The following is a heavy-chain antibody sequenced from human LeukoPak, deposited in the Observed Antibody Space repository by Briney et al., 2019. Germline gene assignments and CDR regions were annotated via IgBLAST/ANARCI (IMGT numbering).Heavy chain of an antibody. CDR3: AELGITMIGGV. J-gene: IGHJ6*04. Sequence: GGSLRLSCAASGFIVSSNYMSWVRQAPGKGLEWVSVIYSGGSTYYADSVKGRFTISRDNSKNTLYLQMNSLRAEDTAVYYCAELGITMIGGVWGKGTTVTISS. CDR1: GFIVSSNY. CDR2: IYSGGST. V-gene: IGHV3-53*01. D-gene: IGHD3-10*02.